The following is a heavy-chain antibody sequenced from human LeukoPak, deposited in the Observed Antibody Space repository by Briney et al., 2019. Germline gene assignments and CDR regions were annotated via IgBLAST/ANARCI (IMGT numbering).Heavy chain of an antibody. Sequence: PSETLSLTCAVSGYSISSGYQWAWIRQPPGKGLEWIGEINHSGSTNYNPSLKSRVTISVDTSKNQFSLKLSSVTAADTAVYYCARGGGIVVVPAAIWGFDPWGQGTLVTVSS. V-gene: IGHV4-38-2*01. CDR1: GYSISSGYQ. CDR3: ARGGGIVVVPAAIWGFDP. CDR2: INHSGST. J-gene: IGHJ5*02. D-gene: IGHD2-2*02.